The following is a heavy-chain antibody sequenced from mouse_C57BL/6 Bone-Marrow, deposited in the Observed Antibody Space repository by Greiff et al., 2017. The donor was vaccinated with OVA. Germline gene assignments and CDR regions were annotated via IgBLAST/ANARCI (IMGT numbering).Heavy chain of an antibody. CDR3: ELGRFAY. V-gene: IGHV1-76*01. D-gene: IGHD4-1*01. CDR1: GYTFTDYY. J-gene: IGHJ3*01. CDR2: IYPGSGNT. Sequence: VQVVESGAELVRPGASVKLSCKASGYTFTDYYINWVKQRPGQGLEWIARIYPGSGNTYYNEKFKGKATLTAEKSSSTAYMQLSSLTSEDSAVYFCELGRFAYWGQGTLVTVSA.